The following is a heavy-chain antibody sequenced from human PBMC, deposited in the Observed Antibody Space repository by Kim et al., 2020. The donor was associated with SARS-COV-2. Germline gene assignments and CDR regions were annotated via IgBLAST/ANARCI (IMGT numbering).Heavy chain of an antibody. CDR3: ARTTSGCYWGTFVY. V-gene: IGHV3-30*04. Sequence: GGSLRLSCAASGFTFSSYAMHWVRQAPGKGLEWVAVISYDGSNKYYADSVKGRFTISRDNSKNTLYLQMNSLRAEDTAVYYCARTTSGCYWGTFVYLGQGDLVSVSS. J-gene: IGHJ4*02. CDR2: ISYDGSNK. D-gene: IGHD3-10*01. CDR1: GFTFSSYA.